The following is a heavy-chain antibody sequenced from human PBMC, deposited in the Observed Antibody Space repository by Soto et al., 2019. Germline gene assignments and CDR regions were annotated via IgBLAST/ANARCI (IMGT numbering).Heavy chain of an antibody. D-gene: IGHD6-19*01. CDR3: ARGPSGWFGYDY. J-gene: IGHJ4*02. CDR2: INSGATTT. Sequence: EVQLVESGGGLVQPGGSLRLSCAASGFTFSSSWMHWVRQGQGKGLVWVSRINSGATTTNYEDSVKGRFTISRDNAKNTLYLQMDSLTAEDTAVYYCARGPSGWFGYDYWGQGTLVTVSS. CDR1: GFTFSSSW. V-gene: IGHV3-74*01.